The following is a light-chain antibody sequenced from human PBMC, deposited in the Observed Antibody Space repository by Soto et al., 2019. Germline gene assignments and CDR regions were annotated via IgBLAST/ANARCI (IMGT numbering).Light chain of an antibody. J-gene: IGKJ1*01. CDR1: QSVSSSY. CDR2: GAS. V-gene: IGKV3-20*01. Sequence: EIVLTQSPGTLSLSPGERATLSCRASQSVSSSYLAWYQQKPGQAPRLVIYGASSRATGIPDRFSGSGSGTDFALTIIRLEPEDFAVYYCQQYDSSQWTFGQGTKVDIK. CDR3: QQYDSSQWT.